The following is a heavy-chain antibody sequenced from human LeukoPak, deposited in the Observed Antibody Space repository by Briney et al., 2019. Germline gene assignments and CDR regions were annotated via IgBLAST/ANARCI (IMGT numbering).Heavy chain of an antibody. CDR3: ATHLSGWKERDTFDI. Sequence: QPGRSLRLSCAASGFTLSIYAMSWVRQAPGKGLEWVSAISGSGGSTYYADSVKGRFTISRDNSKNTLYLQMNSLRAEDTAVYYCATHLSGWKERDTFDIWGQGTMVTVSS. CDR2: ISGSGGST. J-gene: IGHJ3*02. D-gene: IGHD1-26*01. V-gene: IGHV3-23*01. CDR1: GFTLSIYA.